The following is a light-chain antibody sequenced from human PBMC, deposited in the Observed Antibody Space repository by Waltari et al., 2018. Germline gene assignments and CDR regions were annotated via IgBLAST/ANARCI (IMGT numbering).Light chain of an antibody. CDR1: QSVSSN. Sequence: EIVMTQSPATLSVSPGERATLSCRASQSVSSNLAWYQQKPGQAPRLLIYGVSTRATGIPARFSGSGSGTEFTLTISSLQSEDFAVYYCQQYNNWPWWTFGQGTKVEIK. V-gene: IGKV3-15*01. CDR3: QQYNNWPWWT. J-gene: IGKJ1*01. CDR2: GVS.